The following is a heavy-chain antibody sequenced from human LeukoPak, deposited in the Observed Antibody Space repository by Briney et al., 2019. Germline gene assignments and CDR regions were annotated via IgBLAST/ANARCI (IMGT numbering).Heavy chain of an antibody. CDR3: AKDYYGSGSYFDY. CDR2: ISYDGSNK. V-gene: IGHV3-30*18. D-gene: IGHD3-10*01. CDR1: GFTFSSYG. Sequence: GGSLRLSCAASGFTFSSYGMHWVRQAPGKGLEWVAVISYDGSNKYYADSVKGRFTISRDNSKNTLYLQMNSLRAEDTAVYYCAKDYYGSGSYFDYWGQGTLVTVSS. J-gene: IGHJ4*02.